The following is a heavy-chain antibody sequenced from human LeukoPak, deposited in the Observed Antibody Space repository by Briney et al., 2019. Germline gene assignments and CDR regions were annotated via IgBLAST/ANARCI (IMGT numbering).Heavy chain of an antibody. Sequence: SETLSLTCTVSGGSISSGGYYWSWSRQHPGKGLEWIGYIYYSGSTYYNPSLKSRVTISVDTSKNQFSLKLSSVTAADTAVYYCARDRAVTMVRGVTFWFDPWGQGTLVTVSS. CDR3: ARDRAVTMVRGVTFWFDP. D-gene: IGHD3-10*01. J-gene: IGHJ5*02. CDR1: GGSISSGGYY. CDR2: IYYSGST. V-gene: IGHV4-31*03.